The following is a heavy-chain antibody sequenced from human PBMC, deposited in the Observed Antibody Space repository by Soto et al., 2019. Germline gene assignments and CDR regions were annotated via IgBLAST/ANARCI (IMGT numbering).Heavy chain of an antibody. D-gene: IGHD5-18*01. CDR2: IYSGGST. CDR1: GFTVSSNY. V-gene: IGHV3-53*01. CDR3: ARGADTAMVTFRFDY. Sequence: EVQLVESGGGLIQPGGSLRLSCAASGFTVSSNYMSWVRQAPGKGLEWVSVIYSGGSTYYADSVKGRFTISRDNSKNTLYLQMNSLRAEDTAVYYCARGADTAMVTFRFDYWGQGTLVTVSS. J-gene: IGHJ4*02.